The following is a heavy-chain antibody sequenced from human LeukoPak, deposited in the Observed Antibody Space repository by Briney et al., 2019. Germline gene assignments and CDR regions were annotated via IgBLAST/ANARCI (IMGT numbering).Heavy chain of an antibody. D-gene: IGHD2-15*01. CDR2: INHSGST. V-gene: IGHV4-34*01. J-gene: IGHJ4*02. Sequence: PSETLSLTCAIYGGSFSGYYWSWIRQPPGKGLDWIGEINHSGSTDYSPSLKSRVTISVDTSKNQFSLQLNSVTAADTAVYYCARQGSAYYFDFWGQGLLVTVSS. CDR1: GGSFSGYY. CDR3: ARQGSAYYFDF.